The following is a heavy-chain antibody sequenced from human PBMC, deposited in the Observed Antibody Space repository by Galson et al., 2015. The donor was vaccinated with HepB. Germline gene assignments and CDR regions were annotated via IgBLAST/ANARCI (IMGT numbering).Heavy chain of an antibody. CDR1: GFTFSNAW. J-gene: IGHJ4*02. D-gene: IGHD6-6*01. Sequence: SLRLYCAASGFTFSNAWMSWVRQAPGKGLEWIGRIKSKTDGGTTDYAAPVKDRITISRDDSKNTMYLQMNSLKTEDTAVYYCTTDGGRAARPLFDSWGQGTLVTVSS. CDR3: TTDGGRAARPLFDS. V-gene: IGHV3-15*01. CDR2: IKSKTDGGTT.